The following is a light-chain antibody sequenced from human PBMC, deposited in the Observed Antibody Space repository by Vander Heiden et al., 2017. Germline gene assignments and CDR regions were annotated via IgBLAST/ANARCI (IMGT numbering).Light chain of an antibody. CDR2: DAS. Sequence: EIVLTQSPATLSLSPGERATLSCRASKSVSSYLAWYQQKPGQAPRLLIYDASNRATGIPARFSGSGSGTDFTLTISSLEPEDFAVYYCQQLSYSPPSITFGPGTRLEIK. CDR1: KSVSSY. V-gene: IGKV3-11*01. J-gene: IGKJ5*01. CDR3: QQLSYSPPSIT.